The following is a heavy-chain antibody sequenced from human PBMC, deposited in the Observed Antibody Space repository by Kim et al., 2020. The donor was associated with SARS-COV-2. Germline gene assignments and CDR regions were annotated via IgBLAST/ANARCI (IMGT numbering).Heavy chain of an antibody. CDR2: IYPGESDA. V-gene: IGHV5-51*01. D-gene: IGHD2-2*02. CDR1: GYTFSKSW. CDR3: SRWVYTSSYFAS. Sequence: GESLKISCKTSGYTFSKSWIGWVRQLPGKGLEWMAIIYPGESDARYSPSFQGHVTISTDKSTTAYLHWNSLRASASATSYYSRWVYTSSYFASWGPGTLV. J-gene: IGHJ4*02.